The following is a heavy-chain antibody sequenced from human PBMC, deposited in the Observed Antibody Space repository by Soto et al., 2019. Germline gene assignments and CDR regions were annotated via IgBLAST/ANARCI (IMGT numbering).Heavy chain of an antibody. CDR3: AKIPRGDWSFDY. CDR2: ISGSGGST. J-gene: IGHJ4*02. D-gene: IGHD2-21*02. Sequence: GGSLRLSCAAAGFTFGSYAVSWVRQAPGKGLEWVSAISGSGGSTYYADSVKGRFTISRDNSKNTLYLQMNSLRAEDTAVYYCAKIPRGDWSFDYWGQGTLVSVSS. V-gene: IGHV3-23*01. CDR1: GFTFGSYA.